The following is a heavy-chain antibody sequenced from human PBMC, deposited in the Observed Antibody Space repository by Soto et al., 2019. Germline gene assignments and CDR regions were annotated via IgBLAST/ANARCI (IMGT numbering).Heavy chain of an antibody. CDR3: ARVNCSSTSCPIDY. V-gene: IGHV3-33*01. CDR1: GFTFSSYG. J-gene: IGHJ4*02. D-gene: IGHD2-2*01. CDR2: IWYDGSNK. Sequence: LRLSCAASGFTFSSYGMHWVRQAPGKGLEWVAVIWYDGSNKYYADSVKGRFTISRDNSKNTLYLQMNSLRAEDTAVYYCARVNCSSTSCPIDYWGQGTLVTVSS.